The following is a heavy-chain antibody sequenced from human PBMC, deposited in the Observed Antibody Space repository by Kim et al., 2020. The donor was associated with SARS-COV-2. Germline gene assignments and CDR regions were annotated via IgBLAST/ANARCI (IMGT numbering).Heavy chain of an antibody. CDR1: GFTFSSYA. J-gene: IGHJ4*02. D-gene: IGHD3-10*01. CDR3: ARVLNVLLWFGPIDY. CDR2: ISYDGSNK. V-gene: IGHV3-30*04. Sequence: GGSLRLSCAASGFTFSSYAMHWVRQAPGKGLEWVAVISYDGSNKYYADSVKGRFTISRDNSKNTLYLQMNSLRAEDTAVYYCARVLNVLLWFGPIDYWGQGTLVTVSS.